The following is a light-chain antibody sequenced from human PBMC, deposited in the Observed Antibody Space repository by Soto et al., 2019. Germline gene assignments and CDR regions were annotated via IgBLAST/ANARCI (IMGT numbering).Light chain of an antibody. Sequence: QSALTQPRSVSGSPGQSVNISCTGSSRDVCAYNFASCYHHPPRAAPILLIPDVNQRPPGVPHRFSASKSRNPASLSLSALQAEDEADYYCCSYAGEYNYVSGSGPKGTVL. CDR3: CSYAGEYNYV. J-gene: IGLJ1*01. V-gene: IGLV2-11*01. CDR2: DVN. CDR1: SRDVCAYNF.